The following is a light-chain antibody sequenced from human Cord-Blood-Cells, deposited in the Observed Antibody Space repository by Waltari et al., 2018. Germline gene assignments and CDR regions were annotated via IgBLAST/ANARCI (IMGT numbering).Light chain of an antibody. CDR3: QQYNNWRWT. V-gene: IGKV3-15*01. J-gene: IGKJ1*01. CDR2: GAS. Sequence: EIVMTQSPATQSVSPGESDTLSCRASQSVSSNFARYQQKPGQAPRHLIYGASTRHTGIPARFTGSGSVEDFTLTISSLQSEDFAVYYCQQYNNWRWTFGQGTKVDIK. CDR1: QSVSSN.